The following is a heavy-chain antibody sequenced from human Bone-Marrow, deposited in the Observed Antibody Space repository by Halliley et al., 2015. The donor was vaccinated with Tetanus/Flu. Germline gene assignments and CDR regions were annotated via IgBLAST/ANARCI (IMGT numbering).Heavy chain of an antibody. V-gene: IGHV4-31*02. CDR2: IYHSGGN. D-gene: IGHD3-16*02. J-gene: IGHJ4*02. CDR3: ARGDDPLVSYYFDY. Sequence: IGYIYHSGGNSYNPSLKMRVSLSVDTSMNQFSLHLSSVTAADTAVYYCARGDDPLVSYYFDYWGQGTLVTVSS.